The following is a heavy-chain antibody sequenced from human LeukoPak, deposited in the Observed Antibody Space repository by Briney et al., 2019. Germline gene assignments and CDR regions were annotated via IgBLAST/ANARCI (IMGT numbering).Heavy chain of an antibody. D-gene: IGHD3-9*01. V-gene: IGHV1-18*04. J-gene: IGHJ3*02. Sequence: ASVKVSCKASGYTFTSYGIGWVRQAPGQGLEWMGWISAYNDNTNYAQKLQGRVTMTTDTSTSTAYMELRSLRSDDTAVYYCARDRLYYDILTGHRRDAFDIWGQGTMVTVSS. CDR1: GYTFTSYG. CDR2: ISAYNDNT. CDR3: ARDRLYYDILTGHRRDAFDI.